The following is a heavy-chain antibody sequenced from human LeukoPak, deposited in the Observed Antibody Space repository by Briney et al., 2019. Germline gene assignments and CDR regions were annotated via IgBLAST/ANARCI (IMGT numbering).Heavy chain of an antibody. CDR3: ARSNAVTMIVVNPFDY. Sequence: PSETLSLTCAVSGYSISSGYYWGWIRPPPGKGLEWIGSIYHSGSTYYNPSLKSRVTISVDTSKNQFSLKLSSVTAADTAVYYCARSNAVTMIVVNPFDYWGQGTLVTVSS. CDR1: GYSISSGYY. D-gene: IGHD3-22*01. CDR2: IYHSGST. V-gene: IGHV4-38-2*01. J-gene: IGHJ4*02.